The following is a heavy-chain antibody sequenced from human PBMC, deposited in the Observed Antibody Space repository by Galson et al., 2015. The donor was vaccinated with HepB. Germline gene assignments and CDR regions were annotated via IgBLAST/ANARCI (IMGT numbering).Heavy chain of an antibody. CDR3: ARVLIKLWLLQRAFDI. CDR2: INPNSGGT. Sequence: SVKVSCKASGYTFTGYYMHWVRQAPGQGLEWMGWINPNSGGTNYAQKFQGRVTMTRDTSISTAYMELSRLRSDDTAVYYCARVLIKLWLLQRAFDIWGQGTMVTVSS. J-gene: IGHJ3*02. V-gene: IGHV1-2*02. CDR1: GYTFTGYY. D-gene: IGHD5-18*01.